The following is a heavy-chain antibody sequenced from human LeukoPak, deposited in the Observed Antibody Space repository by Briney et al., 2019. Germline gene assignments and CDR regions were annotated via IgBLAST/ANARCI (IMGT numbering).Heavy chain of an antibody. V-gene: IGHV4-39*07. CDR1: GGSISSSSYY. CDR2: IYYSGST. D-gene: IGHD3-16*01. Sequence: SETLSLTCTVSGGSISSSSYYWGWIRQPPGKGLEWIGSIYYSGSTYYNPSLKSRVTISVDTSKSQFSLKLNYMTAADTALYYCARGYYGGAVDSWGQGILVIVSS. J-gene: IGHJ4*02. CDR3: ARGYYGGAVDS.